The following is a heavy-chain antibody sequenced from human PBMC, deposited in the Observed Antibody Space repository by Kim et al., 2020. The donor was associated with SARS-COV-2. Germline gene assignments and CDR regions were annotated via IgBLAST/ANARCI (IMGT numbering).Heavy chain of an antibody. V-gene: IGHV4-34*01. CDR1: GGSFSGYY. Sequence: SETLSLTCAVYGGSFSGYYWSWIRQPPGKGLEWIGEINHSGSTNYNPSLKSRVTISVDTSKNQFSLKLSSVTAADTAVYYCARGRESDYWGQGTLVTVSS. J-gene: IGHJ4*02. CDR3: ARGRESDY. CDR2: INHSGST. D-gene: IGHD1-26*01.